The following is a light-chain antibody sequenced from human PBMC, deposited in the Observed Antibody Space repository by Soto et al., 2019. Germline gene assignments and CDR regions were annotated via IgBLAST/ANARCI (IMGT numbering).Light chain of an antibody. Sequence: EIVMTQSPATLSVSPGERATLSCRASQSVGGNLAWYQQRPGRAPRLLIYDASTRATDIPARCSGSGSGTEFTLIISSLQSEDFALYYCQQYNNWPLYTFGQGTKLEIK. CDR1: QSVGGN. CDR3: QQYNNWPLYT. J-gene: IGKJ2*01. CDR2: DAS. V-gene: IGKV3-15*01.